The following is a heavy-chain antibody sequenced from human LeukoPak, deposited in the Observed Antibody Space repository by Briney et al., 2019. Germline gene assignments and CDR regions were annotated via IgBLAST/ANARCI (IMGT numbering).Heavy chain of an antibody. CDR1: GYTFTRYY. CDR2: INPSGGNT. V-gene: IGHV1-46*01. J-gene: IGHJ3*02. CDR3: ARERSSGYNDAFDI. D-gene: IGHD3-22*01. Sequence: ASVKVSCKASGYTFTRYYMHWVRQAPGQGLEWMGIINPSGGNTNYAQKFQGRVTMTRDMSASTVYMELSSLRSEDTAVYYCARERSSGYNDAFDIWGQGTMVTVSS.